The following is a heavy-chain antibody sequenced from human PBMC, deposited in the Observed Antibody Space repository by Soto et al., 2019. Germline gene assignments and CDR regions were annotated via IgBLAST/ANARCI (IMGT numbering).Heavy chain of an antibody. CDR2: ISGGGANT. CDR1: GFSFSSYA. D-gene: IGHD2-2*01. J-gene: IGHJ3*01. Sequence: GGSLRLSCAASGFSFSSYAMSWVRQPPGRGLEWVSTISGGGANTQYAESVKGRFTISRDSSRNTLHLQMSFLRADDTALYYCAKERYCSATSCYGGFDVWGQGTVVTVSS. CDR3: AKERYCSATSCYGGFDV. V-gene: IGHV3-23*01.